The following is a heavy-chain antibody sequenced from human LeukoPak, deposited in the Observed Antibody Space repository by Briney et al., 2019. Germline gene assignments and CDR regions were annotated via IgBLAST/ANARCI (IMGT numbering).Heavy chain of an antibody. CDR2: ISSDGSDK. Sequence: SGGSLRLSCAASGFTFSNYGMHWVRLAPGKGLEWVAVISSDGSDKYYADSVKGRLTISRDNSKNMLYLQMSSLRAEDTAVYYRAKDVNRHSSPFGYWGQGTLVTVSS. J-gene: IGHJ4*02. CDR1: GFTFSNYG. CDR3: AKDVNRHSSPFGY. D-gene: IGHD6-13*01. V-gene: IGHV3-30*18.